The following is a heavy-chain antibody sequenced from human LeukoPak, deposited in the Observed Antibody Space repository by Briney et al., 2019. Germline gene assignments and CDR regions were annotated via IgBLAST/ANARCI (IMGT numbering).Heavy chain of an antibody. CDR2: ISSSSSYI. CDR3: ASSSGTDIDFDY. J-gene: IGHJ4*02. V-gene: IGHV3-21*01. Sequence: PGGALRLSCATHGFTLRNYSMNTVRQAPGKGLEWVSSISSSSSYIYYAVSVKGRFTSSRDNAKNSLYLQMNSLRAEDTAVYYCASSSGTDIDFDYWGQGALVTVSS. CDR1: GFTLRNYS. D-gene: IGHD3-10*01.